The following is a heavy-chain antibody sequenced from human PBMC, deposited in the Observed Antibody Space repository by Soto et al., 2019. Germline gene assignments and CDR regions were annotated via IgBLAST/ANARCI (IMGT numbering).Heavy chain of an antibody. CDR2: ISSSSSYI. D-gene: IGHD3-22*01. CDR1: GFSFSSYI. J-gene: IGHJ6*02. CDR3: ATGGDSSGYQSYHYYGMDV. V-gene: IGHV3-21*06. Sequence: AGGSLRLSCEASGFSFSSYILNWVRQAPGKGLEWVSSISSSSSYIYYSDSVKGRFTISRDNAKNSLYLQMNSLSAEDSALYYCATGGDSSGYQSYHYYGMDVWGQGTTVTVSS.